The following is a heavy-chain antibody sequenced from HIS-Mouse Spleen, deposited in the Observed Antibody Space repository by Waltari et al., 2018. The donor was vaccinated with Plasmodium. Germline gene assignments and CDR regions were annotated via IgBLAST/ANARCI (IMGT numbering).Heavy chain of an antibody. CDR1: GFTFRSCS. CDR2: ISYDGSNK. D-gene: IGHD2-15*01. V-gene: IGHV3-30-3*01. Sequence: QVQLVESGGGVVQPGRSLRLSCAAPGFTFRSCSMHWVRQAPGKGLEWVAVISYDGSNKYYADSVKGRFTISRDNSKNTLYLQMNSLRAEDTAVYYCARDRRLAFDYWGQGTLVTVSS. J-gene: IGHJ4*02. CDR3: ARDRRLAFDY.